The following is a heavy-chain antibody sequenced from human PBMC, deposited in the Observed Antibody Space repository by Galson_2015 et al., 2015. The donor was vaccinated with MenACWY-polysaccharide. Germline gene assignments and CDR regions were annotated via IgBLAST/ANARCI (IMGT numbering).Heavy chain of an antibody. CDR1: GFRFNTYT. D-gene: IGHD4-11*01. J-gene: IGHJ6*03. Sequence: SLRLSCAASGFRFNTYTMKWVRQAPGKGLEWVSSISSTGDYKIYAGPLKGRFSISRDSAKNTVYLQMNSLRAEDTAVYFCARVAHPHDYSPDYFYHYMDVWGKGTAVIVSS. CDR3: ARVAHPHDYSPDYFYHYMDV. V-gene: IGHV3-21*01. CDR2: ISSTGDYK.